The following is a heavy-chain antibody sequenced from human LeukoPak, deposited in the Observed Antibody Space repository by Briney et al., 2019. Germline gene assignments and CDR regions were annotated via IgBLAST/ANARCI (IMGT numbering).Heavy chain of an antibody. V-gene: IGHV4-59*08. Sequence: PSETLSLTSILSVSSPSSYYSSWIRQPPEKGLAWIGYIYYSASTNYNPSLTSRVTISVDPSKNQFSLKLSSVPAADTAMYYCARVYGDYVDHWGQGKLVTVSS. CDR2: IYYSAST. D-gene: IGHD4-17*01. CDR3: ARVYGDYVDH. J-gene: IGHJ4*02. CDR1: VSSPSSYY.